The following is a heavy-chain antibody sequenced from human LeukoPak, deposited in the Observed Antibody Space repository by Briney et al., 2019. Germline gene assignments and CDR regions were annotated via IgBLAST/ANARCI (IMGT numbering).Heavy chain of an antibody. CDR2: IYYSGST. D-gene: IGHD6-13*01. CDR1: GGSFSGYY. Sequence: SETLSLTCAVYGGSFSGYYWSWLRQPPGKGLEWIGYIYYSGSTNYNPSLKSRVTISEDTSKNQYSLKLSSVTAADTAVYYCARDLAAAGAIDPWGQGTLVTVSS. V-gene: IGHV4-59*01. J-gene: IGHJ5*02. CDR3: ARDLAAAGAIDP.